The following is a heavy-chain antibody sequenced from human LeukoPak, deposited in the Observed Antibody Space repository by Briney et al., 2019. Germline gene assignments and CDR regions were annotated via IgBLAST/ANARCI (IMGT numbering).Heavy chain of an antibody. CDR1: GYTFTSYG. CDR3: ARAPITMVRGVILDFDY. CDR2: ISAYNGNT. J-gene: IGHJ4*02. V-gene: IGHV1-18*04. Sequence: ASVKVSCKASGYTFTSYGISWVRQAPGQGLEWMGWISAYNGNTNYAQKLQGRDTMTTDTSTSTAYMELRSLRSDDTAVYYCARAPITMVRGVILDFDYWGQGTLVTVSS. D-gene: IGHD3-10*01.